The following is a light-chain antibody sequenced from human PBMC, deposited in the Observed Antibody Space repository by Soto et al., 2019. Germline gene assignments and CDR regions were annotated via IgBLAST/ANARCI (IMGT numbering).Light chain of an antibody. CDR1: QGISNY. CDR3: QKYNSVPLT. Sequence: DIQMTQSPSSLSASVGDRVNITCRASQGISNYLAWYQQKPWKVPKLLIYAASTLHSGVPSRFSGSGSGTDFTLTISSLQPADGATYYCQKYNSVPLTFGGGTKVEIK. J-gene: IGKJ4*02. V-gene: IGKV1-27*01. CDR2: AAS.